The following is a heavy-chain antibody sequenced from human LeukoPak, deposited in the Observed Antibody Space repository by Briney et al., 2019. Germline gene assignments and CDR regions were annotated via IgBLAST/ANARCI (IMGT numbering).Heavy chain of an antibody. CDR2: VIPIFGTA. CDR1: GYTFTSNV. Sequence: SVKVSCKASGYTFTSNVITWVRQAPGQGLEWMGGVIPIFGTANYAQKFQGRVTITADESTSTAYMELSSLRSEDTAVYYCARGSITMIVAWGQGTLVTVSS. V-gene: IGHV1-69*13. CDR3: ARGSITMIVA. D-gene: IGHD3-22*01. J-gene: IGHJ5*02.